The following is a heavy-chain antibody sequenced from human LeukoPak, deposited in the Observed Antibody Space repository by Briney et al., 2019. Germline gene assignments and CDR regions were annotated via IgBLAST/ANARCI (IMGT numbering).Heavy chain of an antibody. CDR2: IYYTGSS. Sequence: SETLSLTCTVSGASINSHFWSSIRQPPGKGLEWVGSIYYTGSSNYNPSLESRVTISVDTSKNQFSLKLSSVTAADTAAYYCARGRYYFDYWGQGTLVTVSS. CDR3: ARGRYYFDY. V-gene: IGHV4-59*08. J-gene: IGHJ4*02. CDR1: GASINSHF.